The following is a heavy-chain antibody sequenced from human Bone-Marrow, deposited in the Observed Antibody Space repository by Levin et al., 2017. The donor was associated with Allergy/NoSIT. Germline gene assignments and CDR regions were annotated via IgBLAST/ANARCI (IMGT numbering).Heavy chain of an antibody. CDR3: ARVAHGGSSGDY. D-gene: IGHD6-13*01. CDR1: GGSFSTYA. J-gene: IGHJ4*02. CDR2: IIPMFETA. V-gene: IGHV1-69*13. Sequence: PGASVKVSCKASGGSFSTYAISWVRQAPRQGLEWMGGIIPMFETANYAQKFQGRVTITADESTTTAYMELTSLRSEDTAVYYCARVAHGGSSGDYWGQGTLVTVSS.